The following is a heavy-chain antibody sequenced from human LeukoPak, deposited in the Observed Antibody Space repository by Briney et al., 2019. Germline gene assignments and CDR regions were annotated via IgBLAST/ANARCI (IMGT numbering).Heavy chain of an antibody. Sequence: GASVKLSCKASGYTFTSYGISWVRQAPGQGLEWMGWISAYNGNTNYAQKLQGRVTMTTDTSKSTAYMELRSLRSDDTDVYYCARAISESGYRYYYYYGMDVWGKGTTVTVSS. D-gene: IGHD3-3*01. CDR2: ISAYNGNT. V-gene: IGHV1-18*01. CDR1: GYTFTSYG. J-gene: IGHJ6*04. CDR3: ARAISESGYRYYYYYGMDV.